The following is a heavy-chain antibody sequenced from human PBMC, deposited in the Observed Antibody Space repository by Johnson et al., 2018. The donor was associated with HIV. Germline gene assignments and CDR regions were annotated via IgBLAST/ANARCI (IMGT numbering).Heavy chain of an antibody. CDR2: IYSGGST. CDR1: GFAVSSNY. Sequence: MQLVESGGGLVQSGGSLRLSCGVSGFAVSSNYMSWVRQAPGKGLEWVSIIYSGGSTYYAESVKGRFTISRDNAKNTLYLQMNSLRAEDTAVYYCARDGLAANAFDTWGQGTMVTVSS. V-gene: IGHV3-66*01. D-gene: IGHD3/OR15-3a*01. CDR3: ARDGLAANAFDT. J-gene: IGHJ3*02.